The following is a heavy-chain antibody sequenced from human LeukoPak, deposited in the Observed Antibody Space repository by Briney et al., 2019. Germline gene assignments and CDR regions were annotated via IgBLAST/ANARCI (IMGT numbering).Heavy chain of an antibody. J-gene: IGHJ4*02. Sequence: GGSLRLSCEASGFTFSAYAMTWVRQAPGKGLEWVSSIGSDNKPHYSESVKGRFAISRDNSKSMLFLQLNSLRAEDTAVYYCATLSGDSHGYDYWGLGTLVTVSS. CDR1: GFTFSAYA. CDR2: IGSDNKP. D-gene: IGHD5-18*01. V-gene: IGHV3-23*05. CDR3: ATLSGDSHGYDY.